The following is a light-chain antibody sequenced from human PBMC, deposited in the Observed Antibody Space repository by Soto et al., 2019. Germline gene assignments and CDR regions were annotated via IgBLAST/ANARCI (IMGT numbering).Light chain of an antibody. CDR2: RND. Sequence: QSVLTQSPSASVTPGQRVTISCSGSSSNIRANYVYWYQQLPGTAPKLLIFRNDQRPAGVPERFSGSKSGTSASLDISGLQSEDEADYSCTAWDDSLNGWVFGGGTKLTVL. V-gene: IGLV1-47*01. CDR1: SSNIRANY. J-gene: IGLJ3*02. CDR3: TAWDDSLNGWV.